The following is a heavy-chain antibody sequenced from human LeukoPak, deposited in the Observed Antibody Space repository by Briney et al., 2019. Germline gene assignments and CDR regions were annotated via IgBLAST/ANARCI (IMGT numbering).Heavy chain of an antibody. CDR1: GFTFSSYS. J-gene: IGHJ4*02. CDR2: ISSSSSYI. V-gene: IGHV3-21*01. D-gene: IGHD6-6*01. Sequence: GGSLRLSCAASGFTFSSYSMNWVRQAPGKGLEWVSSISSSSSYIYYADSVKGRFTISRDNAKNSLYLQMNSLRAEDTAVYYCARARYSSSSGFDYWGQGTLVTVSP. CDR3: ARARYSSSSGFDY.